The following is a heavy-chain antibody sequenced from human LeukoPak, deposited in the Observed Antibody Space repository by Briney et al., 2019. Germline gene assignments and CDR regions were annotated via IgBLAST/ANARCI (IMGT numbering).Heavy chain of an antibody. CDR2: IGGGGSTI. CDR1: DFTVSIYA. J-gene: IGHJ2*01. CDR3: ARGGETSQSLDL. V-gene: IGHV3-48*02. Sequence: GGSLRLSCVGSDFTVSIYAMSWVRQAPGKGLECLSYIGGGGSTIYYADSVKGRFTISRDNAKNSLYLQMNSLRDEDTAVYYCARGGETSQSLDLWGRGTVVTVSS. D-gene: IGHD3-10*01.